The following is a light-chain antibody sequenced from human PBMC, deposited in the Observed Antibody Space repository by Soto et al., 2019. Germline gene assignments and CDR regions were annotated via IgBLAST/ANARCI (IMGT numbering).Light chain of an antibody. CDR1: QSVSSNY. Sequence: EIVLTQSPGTLSVSPGERVTLSCRASQSVSSNYLAWYQQRPGQAPRLLIFGASYRATGIPDRFSGSGSGTDFTLTISRLEPEDFAVYYCQQYSSSPPAFTFGPGTKVDSK. V-gene: IGKV3-20*01. CDR2: GAS. J-gene: IGKJ3*01. CDR3: QQYSSSPPAFT.